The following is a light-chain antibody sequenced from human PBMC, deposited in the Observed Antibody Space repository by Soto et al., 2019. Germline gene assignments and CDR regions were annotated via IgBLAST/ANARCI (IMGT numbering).Light chain of an antibody. CDR3: ATWDASLNGLV. J-gene: IGLJ2*01. CDR2: ITN. CDR1: SNIGNKG. V-gene: IGLV1-44*01. Sequence: QAVVTQPPSASGTPGQRVTISCSGSNIGNKGVNWYQQLPGTAPNLLIYITNQRPSGVPDRFSGSKSGTSASLAISGLQSEDEADYYCATWDASLNGLVFGGGTKLTVL.